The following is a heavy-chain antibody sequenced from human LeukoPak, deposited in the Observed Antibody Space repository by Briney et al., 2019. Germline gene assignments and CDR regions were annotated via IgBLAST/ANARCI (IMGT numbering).Heavy chain of an antibody. Sequence: GGSLGLSCAASVXTFSSYWVHWVRQAPGKGLVWVSRINSDGSSTTYADSVKGRFTISRDNAKNTLYLQMNSLRAEDTAVYYCARVGYGGSYTYWGQGTLVTVSS. D-gene: IGHD1-26*01. J-gene: IGHJ4*02. CDR3: ARVGYGGSYTY. CDR2: INSDGSST. CDR1: VXTFSSYW. V-gene: IGHV3-74*01.